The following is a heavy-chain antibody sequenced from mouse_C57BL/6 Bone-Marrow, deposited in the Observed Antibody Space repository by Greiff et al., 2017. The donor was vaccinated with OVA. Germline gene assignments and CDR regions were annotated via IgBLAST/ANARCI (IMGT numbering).Heavy chain of an antibody. CDR1: GYTFTSYW. J-gene: IGHJ4*01. CDR2: IHPNSGST. D-gene: IGHD2-4*01. CDR3: ASGYDYLYAMDY. V-gene: IGHV1-64*01. Sequence: VQLQQPGAELVKPGASVKLSCKASGYTFTSYWMHWVKQRPGQGLEWIGMIHPNSGSTNYNEKFKSKATLTVDKSSSTAYMQLSSLTSEDSAVYYCASGYDYLYAMDYWGQGTSVTVSS.